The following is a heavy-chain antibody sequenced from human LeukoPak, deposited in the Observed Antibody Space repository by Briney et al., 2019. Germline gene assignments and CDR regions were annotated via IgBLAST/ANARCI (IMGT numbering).Heavy chain of an antibody. Sequence: SETLSLTCTVSGGSISSSSYYWGWIRQPPGTGLEWIGSIYYSGSTYYNPSLKSRVTISVDTSKNQFSLKLSSVTAADTAVYYCARLRKRELWLLIQGGREDGMDVWGQGTTVTVSS. V-gene: IGHV4-39*01. CDR1: GGSISSSSYY. CDR3: ARLRKRELWLLIQGGREDGMDV. J-gene: IGHJ6*02. D-gene: IGHD5-18*01. CDR2: IYYSGST.